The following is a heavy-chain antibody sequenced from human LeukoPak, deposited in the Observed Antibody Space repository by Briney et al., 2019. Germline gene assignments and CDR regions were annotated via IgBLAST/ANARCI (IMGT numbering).Heavy chain of an antibody. J-gene: IGHJ4*02. Sequence: ASVKVSCKASGYTFTVYYMHWVRQAPGQGLEWMGWINPNSGGTNYAQKFQGWVTMTRDTSISTAYMELSRLRSDDTAVYYCARAHRLWSDPYYFDYWGQGTLVTVSS. D-gene: IGHD3-10*01. CDR3: ARAHRLWSDPYYFDY. CDR2: INPNSGGT. V-gene: IGHV1-2*04. CDR1: GYTFTVYY.